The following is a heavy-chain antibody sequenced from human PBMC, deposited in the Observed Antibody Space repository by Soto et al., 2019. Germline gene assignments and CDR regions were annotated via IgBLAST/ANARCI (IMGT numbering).Heavy chain of an antibody. J-gene: IGHJ6*02. Sequence: GGSLRLSCAASGFTVSSNYMIWVRQAPGKGLEWVSVIYSGGSTYYADSVKGRFTISRDNSKNTLYLQMNSLRAEDTAVYYCARDHDARGEFYYYYGMDVWGQGTTVTVSS. CDR1: GFTVSSNY. CDR3: ARDHDARGEFYYYYGMDV. D-gene: IGHD3-16*01. CDR2: IYSGGST. V-gene: IGHV3-53*01.